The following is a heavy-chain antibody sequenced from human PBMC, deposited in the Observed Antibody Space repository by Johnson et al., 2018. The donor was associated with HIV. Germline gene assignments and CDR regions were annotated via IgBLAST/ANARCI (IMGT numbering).Heavy chain of an antibody. CDR3: AREGYSYGYDAFDI. Sequence: VQLVESGGGLVQPGRSLRLSCAASGFTFDDYAMHWVRQAPGKGLVWVSRINSDGSSTSYADSVKGRFTISRDNAKNTLYLQMNSLRAEDTAVYYCAREGYSYGYDAFDIWGQGTMVTVSS. CDR1: GFTFDDYA. V-gene: IGHV3-74*01. CDR2: INSDGSST. D-gene: IGHD5-18*01. J-gene: IGHJ3*02.